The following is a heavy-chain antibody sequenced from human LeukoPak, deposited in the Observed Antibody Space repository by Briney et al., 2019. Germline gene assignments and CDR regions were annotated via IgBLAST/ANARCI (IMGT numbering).Heavy chain of an antibody. J-gene: IGHJ4*02. CDR2: IYGSGST. CDR1: GFTVSSNQ. V-gene: IGHV3-53*01. CDR3: VQIPGGGY. Sequence: GGSLRLSCAASGFTVSSNQMTRVRQAPGKGLEWVSIIYGSGSTYYADSVKGRFTISRDNSKNMVYLQLNSLRAEDTAIFYCVQIPGGGYWGQGTLVTVSS. D-gene: IGHD5-24*01.